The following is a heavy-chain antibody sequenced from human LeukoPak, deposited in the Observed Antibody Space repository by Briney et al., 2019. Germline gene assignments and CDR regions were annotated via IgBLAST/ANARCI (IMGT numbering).Heavy chain of an antibody. D-gene: IGHD6-13*01. CDR1: GFTFSSYA. CDR3: WRAAAGTRYYYYGMDF. V-gene: IGHV3-30*04. Sequence: GGSLRLSCAASGFTFSSYAMHWVRQAPGKGLEWVAVISYDGSNKYYADSVKGRFTISRDNSKNTLYLQTNSLRAEDTAVYYCWRAAAGTRYYYYGMDFWGQGTRVTVS. CDR2: ISYDGSNK. J-gene: IGHJ6*02.